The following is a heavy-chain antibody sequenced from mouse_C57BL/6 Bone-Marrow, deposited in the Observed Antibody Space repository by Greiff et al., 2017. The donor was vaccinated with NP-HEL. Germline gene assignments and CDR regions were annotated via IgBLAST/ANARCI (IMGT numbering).Heavy chain of an antibody. J-gene: IGHJ2*01. Sequence: QVQLQQPGAELVRPGSSVKLSCKASGYTFTSYWMHWVKQRPIQGLEWIGNIDPSDSETHYNQKFKDKATLTVDKSSSTAYMQLSSLTAEDSAVYYCARYGDYDGDWGQGTTLTVSS. V-gene: IGHV1-52*01. D-gene: IGHD2-4*01. CDR2: IDPSDSET. CDR3: ARYGDYDGD. CDR1: GYTFTSYW.